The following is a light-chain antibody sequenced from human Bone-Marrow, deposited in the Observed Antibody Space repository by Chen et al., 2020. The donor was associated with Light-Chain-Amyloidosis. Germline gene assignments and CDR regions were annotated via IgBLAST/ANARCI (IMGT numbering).Light chain of an antibody. J-gene: IGLJ3*02. CDR1: NNDVGGHAF. CDR3: SSFAAGSTGV. CDR2: EDT. V-gene: IGLV2-23*01. Sequence: QSALTQPASVSGFPGQSITISCTGTNNDVGGHAFVSWYQRHPGKAPKFLIYEDTERASGVPNRFSGSKSGNTASLTISGLQAEDEADYYCSSFAAGSTGVFGGGTSLTVL.